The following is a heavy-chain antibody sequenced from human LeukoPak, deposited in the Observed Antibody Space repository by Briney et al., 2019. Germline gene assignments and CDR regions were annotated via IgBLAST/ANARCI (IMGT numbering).Heavy chain of an antibody. CDR3: AKSPVVPAAINAFDI. Sequence: PGGSLRLSCAASGFTFSSYAMHWVRQAPGRGLEWVAVISYDGSNKYYADSVKGRFTISRDNSKNTLYLQMNSLRAEDTAVYYCAKSPVVPAAINAFDIWGQGTMVTVSS. D-gene: IGHD2-2*01. J-gene: IGHJ3*02. CDR2: ISYDGSNK. CDR1: GFTFSSYA. V-gene: IGHV3-30-3*02.